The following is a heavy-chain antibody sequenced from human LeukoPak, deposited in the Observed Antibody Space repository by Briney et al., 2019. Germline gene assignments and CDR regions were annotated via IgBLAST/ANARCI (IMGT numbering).Heavy chain of an antibody. Sequence: SVKVSCKASGGTFRSYAISWVRQAPGQGLEWMGRIIPILGIANYAQKFQGRVTMTEDTSTDTAYMELSSLRSEDTAVYYCATGGLLWFGPDYWGQGTLVTASS. CDR1: GGTFRSYA. CDR3: ATGGLLWFGPDY. J-gene: IGHJ4*02. D-gene: IGHD3-10*01. CDR2: IIPILGIA. V-gene: IGHV1-69*04.